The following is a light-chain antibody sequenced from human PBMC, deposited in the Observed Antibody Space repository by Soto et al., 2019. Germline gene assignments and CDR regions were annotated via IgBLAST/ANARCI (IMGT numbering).Light chain of an antibody. J-gene: IGLJ3*02. Sequence: QSVLTQPPSVSGAPGQRVTISCTGSSSNIGAGYDVHWYQQLPGTAPKLLIYGNSNRPSGVPDRFSGSKSGTSASLAITGLQAEDEADYYCATWDDSLRGRVFGGGTKLTVL. V-gene: IGLV1-40*01. CDR2: GNS. CDR1: SSNIGAGYD. CDR3: ATWDDSLRGRV.